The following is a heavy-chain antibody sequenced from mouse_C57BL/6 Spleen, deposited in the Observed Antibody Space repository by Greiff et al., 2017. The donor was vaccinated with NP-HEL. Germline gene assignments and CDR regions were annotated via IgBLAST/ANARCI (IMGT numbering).Heavy chain of an antibody. Sequence: VQLHQSGAELVRPGTSVKVSCKASGYAFTNYLIEWVKQRPGQGLEWIGVINPGSGGTNYNEKFKGKATLTADKSSSTAYMQLSSLTSEDSAVYFCARPIYYGNRDAMDYWGQGTSVTVSS. CDR2: INPGSGGT. J-gene: IGHJ4*01. V-gene: IGHV1-54*01. D-gene: IGHD2-1*01. CDR1: GYAFTNYL. CDR3: ARPIYYGNRDAMDY.